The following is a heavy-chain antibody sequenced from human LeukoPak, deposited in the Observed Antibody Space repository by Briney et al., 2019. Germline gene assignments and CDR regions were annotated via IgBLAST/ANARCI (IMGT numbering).Heavy chain of an antibody. D-gene: IGHD2-15*01. CDR1: GYTFTGYY. CDR2: INPNSGGT. CDR3: ASPRGGGSSKEYYFDY. J-gene: IGHJ4*02. Sequence: GASVKVSCKASGYTFTGYYMHWVRQAPGQGLEWMGWINPNSGGTNYAQKFQGRVTMTRDTSISTAYMELSRLRSDDTAVYYCASPRGGGSSKEYYFDYWGQGTLVTVSS. V-gene: IGHV1-2*02.